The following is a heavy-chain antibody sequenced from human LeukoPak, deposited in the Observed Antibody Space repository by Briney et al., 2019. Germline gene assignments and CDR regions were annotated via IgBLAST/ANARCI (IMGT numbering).Heavy chain of an antibody. D-gene: IGHD5-12*01. CDR1: GSTFSSYS. V-gene: IGHV3-9*03. CDR3: ARSGQLKFDY. J-gene: IGHJ4*02. CDR2: ISWNSGSI. Sequence: GGSLRLSCAASGSTFSSYSMNWVRQAPGKGLEWVSGISWNSGSIGYADSVKGRFTISRDNAKNSLYLQMNSLRAEDMALYYCARSGQLKFDYWGQGTLVTVSS.